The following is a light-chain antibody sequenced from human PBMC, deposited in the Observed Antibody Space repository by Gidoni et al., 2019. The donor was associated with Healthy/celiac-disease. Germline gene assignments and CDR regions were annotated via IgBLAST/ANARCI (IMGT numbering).Light chain of an antibody. CDR1: QGISSY. CDR3: QQRNSYPVT. V-gene: IGKV1-9*01. Sequence: DIQLTQSPSFLSASVGDSFTITCRARQGISSYLPGYQQKPGKAPKLLIYAASTLQSGVPERFSGSGSGTEFTLTISSLQPEDFATYYCQQRNSYPVTFGQGRRLEI. CDR2: AAS. J-gene: IGKJ5*01.